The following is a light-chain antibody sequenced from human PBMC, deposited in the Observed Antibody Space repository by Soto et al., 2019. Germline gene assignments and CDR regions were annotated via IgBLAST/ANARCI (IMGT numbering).Light chain of an antibody. V-gene: IGLV2-14*01. CDR2: DVS. Sequence: QSVLTQPASVSRSPGQSITISCTGTSSDVGGYNYVSWYQQHPGKAPKLMIYDVSNRPSGVSNRFSGSKSGNTASLTISGLQAEDEADYYCSSYTSTSTSRYVFGTGTKVTVL. CDR1: SSDVGGYNY. CDR3: SSYTSTSTSRYV. J-gene: IGLJ1*01.